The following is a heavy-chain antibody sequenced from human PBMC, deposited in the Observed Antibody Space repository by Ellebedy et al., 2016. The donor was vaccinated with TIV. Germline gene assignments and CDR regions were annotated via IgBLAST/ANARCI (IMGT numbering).Heavy chain of an antibody. CDR3: ARGRSGTYIHHAFDY. CDR2: LYGSGRGI. D-gene: IGHD1-14*01. J-gene: IGHJ4*02. CDR1: GFIFSNFA. Sequence: GESLKISCAASGFIFSNFAMGWVRQSPGKGLEGVSGLYGSGRGIFYSDSVKGRFTISRDNPKNTLYLQMNSLRAEDTAIYYCARGRSGTYIHHAFDYWGQGTLVTVSS. V-gene: IGHV3-23*01.